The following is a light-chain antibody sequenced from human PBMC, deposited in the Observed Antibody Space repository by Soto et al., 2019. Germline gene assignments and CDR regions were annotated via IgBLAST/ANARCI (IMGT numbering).Light chain of an antibody. J-gene: IGLJ1*01. CDR1: SSDVGAYNY. CDR3: TSYAGTYSFFYV. CDR2: EVS. Sequence: QSVLTQPPSASGSPGRSVTISCTGTSSDVGAYNYVSWYQQLPGKAPKLIIYEVSKRPSGVPDRFSGSKSGNTASLTVSGLQVEDEADYYCTSYAGTYSFFYVFGTGTKVTVL. V-gene: IGLV2-8*01.